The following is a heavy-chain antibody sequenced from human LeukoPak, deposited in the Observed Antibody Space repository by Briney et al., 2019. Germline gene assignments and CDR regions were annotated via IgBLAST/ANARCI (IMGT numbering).Heavy chain of an antibody. J-gene: IGHJ5*02. CDR1: GGSFSGYY. CDR2: INHSGST. D-gene: IGHD3-22*01. CDR3: ARVVRMYYYDSSGPPGWFDP. V-gene: IGHV4-34*01. Sequence: KPSETLSLTCAVYGGSFSGYYWSWIRQPPGKGLGWIGEINHSGSTNYNPSLKSRVTISVDTSKNQFSLKLNSVTAADTAVYYCARVVRMYYYDSSGPPGWFDPWGQGTLVTVSS.